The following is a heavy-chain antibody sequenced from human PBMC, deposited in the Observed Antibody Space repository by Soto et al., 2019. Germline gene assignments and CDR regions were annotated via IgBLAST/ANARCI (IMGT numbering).Heavy chain of an antibody. D-gene: IGHD6-13*01. Sequence: QVQLQESGPGLVKPSQTLSLTCTVSGGSISSGGYYWSWIRQHPGKGLEWIGYIYYRGSTYYNPSLKSRVTISVDTSKNQFSLKLSSVTAADTAVYYCARQRGSQDYYYGMDVWGQGTTVTVSS. CDR3: ARQRGSQDYYYGMDV. CDR1: GGSISSGGYY. V-gene: IGHV4-31*03. CDR2: IYYRGST. J-gene: IGHJ6*02.